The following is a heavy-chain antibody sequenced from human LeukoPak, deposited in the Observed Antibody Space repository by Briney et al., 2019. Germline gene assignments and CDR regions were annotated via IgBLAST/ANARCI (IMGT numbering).Heavy chain of an antibody. J-gene: IGHJ3*02. Sequence: GGSLRLSCAASGFTFSSYAMSWVRQAPGKGLVWVSQIHTDGSRTNYADSVRGRFSISIDSAKNTLYLQMSSLRVEDTAVYYCAREVDAFDIWGQGTMVTVSS. CDR3: AREVDAFDI. CDR2: IHTDGSRT. V-gene: IGHV3-74*01. CDR1: GFTFSSYA.